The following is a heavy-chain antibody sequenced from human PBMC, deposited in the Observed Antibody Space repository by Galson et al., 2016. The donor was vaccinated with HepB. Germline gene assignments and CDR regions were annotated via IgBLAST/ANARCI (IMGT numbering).Heavy chain of an antibody. CDR2: ISDSAGGT. CDR3: AKGTTLQVHFGYFDH. J-gene: IGHJ4*02. CDR1: GFIFSNYA. Sequence: SLRLSCAASGFIFSNYAMSWVRQAPGKGLEWVSGISDSAGGTYFADYVKGRFTIPSDNSKNTLYLQMNSLRVEDTAVYYCAKGTTLQVHFGYFDHWGQGTLVTVSS. V-gene: IGHV3-23*01. D-gene: IGHD1/OR15-1a*01.